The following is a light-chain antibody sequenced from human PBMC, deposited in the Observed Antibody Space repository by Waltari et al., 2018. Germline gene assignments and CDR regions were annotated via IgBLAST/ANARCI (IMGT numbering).Light chain of an antibody. CDR1: SSDVGNYNL. J-gene: IGLJ3*02. Sequence: QSALTQPASVSGSPGQSITISCTGTSSDVGNYNLVSWYQQHPGKAPKLMIYEVATRPSGVSNRFSGSKSGNTASLTISGLQAEDAADYYCCSYAASSTWVFGGGTKLTVL. V-gene: IGLV2-23*02. CDR2: EVA. CDR3: CSYAASSTWV.